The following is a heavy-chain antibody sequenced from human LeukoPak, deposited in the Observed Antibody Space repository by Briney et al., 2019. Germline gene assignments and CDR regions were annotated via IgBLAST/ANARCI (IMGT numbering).Heavy chain of an antibody. CDR2: IHDTGST. V-gene: IGHV4-59*11. Sequence: SETLSLTCTVSGGSISSHYWSWIRQSPEKGLEWIGYIHDTGSTTSNPSLKSRVTLSMDTSKNQFSLKLSSMTAADTAVYYCARARGYDDTSGYLDWGQGTLVTVSS. D-gene: IGHD3-22*01. CDR3: ARARGYDDTSGYLD. J-gene: IGHJ4*02. CDR1: GGSISSHY.